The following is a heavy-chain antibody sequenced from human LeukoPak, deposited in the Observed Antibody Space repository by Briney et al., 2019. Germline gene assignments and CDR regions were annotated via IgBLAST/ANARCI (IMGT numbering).Heavy chain of an antibody. D-gene: IGHD2-15*01. CDR3: ARYCSDASCGYFDY. J-gene: IGHJ4*02. V-gene: IGHV5-51*01. CDR1: GSRFTTYW. CDR2: IHPGDSNT. Sequence: GESLQISFKASGSRFTTYWIAWVRQMPGKGVEWMGIIHPGDSNTKYSPSFQAQVTMSADKSIRTAYLQWSSLKASDTARYYCARYCSDASCGYFDYWGQGTLVTGSS.